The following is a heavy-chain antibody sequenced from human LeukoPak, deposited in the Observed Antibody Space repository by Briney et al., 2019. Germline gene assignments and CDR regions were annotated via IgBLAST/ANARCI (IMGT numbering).Heavy chain of an antibody. J-gene: IGHJ6*02. Sequence: SQTLSLTCAISGDSVSSNSATWSWIRQSPSRGLEWLGRTYYRSKWYNEYAVSVRSRITINPDTSKNHFSLQLNSVTPEDTAVYYCARGIYSSSTHFYGMDVWGQGTTVTVSS. V-gene: IGHV6-1*01. CDR3: ARGIYSSSTHFYGMDV. D-gene: IGHD6-13*01. CDR1: GDSVSSNSAT. CDR2: TYYRSKWYN.